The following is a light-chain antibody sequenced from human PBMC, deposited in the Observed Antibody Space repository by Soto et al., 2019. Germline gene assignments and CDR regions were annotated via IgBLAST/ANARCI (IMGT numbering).Light chain of an antibody. Sequence: DVVVTQSPLSLPVTLGQPASISCRSSQSLVYTNGNTYLAWFQQRPGQSPRRLIYKVSIRDSGVPDRFSGSGSGTEFTLTISRVEAEDVGVYYCMQCTHWPRTFGQGTKVEIK. CDR3: MQCTHWPRT. CDR2: KVS. J-gene: IGKJ1*01. CDR1: QSLVYTNGNTY. V-gene: IGKV2-30*01.